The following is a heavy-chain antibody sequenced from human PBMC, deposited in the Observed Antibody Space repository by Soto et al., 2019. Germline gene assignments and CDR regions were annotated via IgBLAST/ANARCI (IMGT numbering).Heavy chain of an antibody. D-gene: IGHD6-6*01. J-gene: IGHJ4*02. CDR1: GFTLSSYA. V-gene: IGHV3-23*01. CDR3: AKDRERIATRSIDY. Sequence: EVQLLESGGGLVQPGGSLRLSCAASGFTLSSYAMSWVRQAPGKGREWVSGISGSGVSTYYADSVKGRFTISRDNSKSTLYLQMNSLRAEDTAVYYCAKDRERIATRSIDYWGQGTLVTVSS. CDR2: ISGSGVST.